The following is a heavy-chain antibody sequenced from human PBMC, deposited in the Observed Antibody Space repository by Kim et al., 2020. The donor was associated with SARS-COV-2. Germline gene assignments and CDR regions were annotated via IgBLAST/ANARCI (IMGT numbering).Heavy chain of an antibody. J-gene: IGHJ4*02. CDR3: ARVEGYCSSTSCYDTGGYFDY. CDR2: INTNTGNP. CDR1: GYTFTSYA. D-gene: IGHD2-2*01. Sequence: ASVKVSCKASGYTFTSYAMNWVRQAPGQGLEWMGWINTNTGNPTYAQGFTGRFVFSLDTSVSTAYLQISSLKAEDTAVYYCARVEGYCSSTSCYDTGGYFDYWGQGTLVTVSS. V-gene: IGHV7-4-1*02.